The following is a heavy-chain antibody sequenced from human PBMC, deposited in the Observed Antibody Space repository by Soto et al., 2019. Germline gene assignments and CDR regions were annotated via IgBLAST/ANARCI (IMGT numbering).Heavy chain of an antibody. CDR1: GYTLTELS. D-gene: IGHD3-10*01. Sequence: ASVKVSCKVSGYTLTELSMHWVRQAPGKGLEWMGGFDPEDGETIYAQKFQGRVTMTEDTSTDTAYMELSSLRSEDTAVYYCATLPPFYGSGSYSSRVKANWFDPWGQGTLATVSS. V-gene: IGHV1-24*01. CDR3: ATLPPFYGSGSYSSRVKANWFDP. J-gene: IGHJ5*02. CDR2: FDPEDGET.